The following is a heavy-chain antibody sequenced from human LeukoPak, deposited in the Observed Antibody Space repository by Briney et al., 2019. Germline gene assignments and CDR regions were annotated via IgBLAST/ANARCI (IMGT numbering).Heavy chain of an antibody. Sequence: ASVKVSCKASGYTFTSYGISWVRQAPGQGLEWMGWISAYNGNTNYAQKLQGRVTMTTDTSTSTAYMELRSLRSDDTAVYYCAGVQEWELLKYYFDYWGQGTLVTVSS. CDR3: AGVQEWELLKYYFDY. CDR2: ISAYNGNT. CDR1: GYTFTSYG. D-gene: IGHD1-26*01. V-gene: IGHV1-18*01. J-gene: IGHJ4*02.